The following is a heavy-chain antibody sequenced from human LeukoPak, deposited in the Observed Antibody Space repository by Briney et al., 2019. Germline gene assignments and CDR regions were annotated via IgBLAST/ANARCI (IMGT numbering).Heavy chain of an antibody. D-gene: IGHD6-13*01. CDR1: GYTFTSYG. CDR2: ISAYNGNT. J-gene: IGHJ5*02. V-gene: IGHV1-18*01. CDR3: ARDPYSSNWASGWFDP. Sequence: ASVKVSCKASGYTFTSYGISWVRQAPGQGLEWMGWISAYNGNTNYAQKLQGRVTMTTDTSTSTAYMELRSLRSDDTAVYYCARDPYSSNWASGWFDPWGQGTLVTVSS.